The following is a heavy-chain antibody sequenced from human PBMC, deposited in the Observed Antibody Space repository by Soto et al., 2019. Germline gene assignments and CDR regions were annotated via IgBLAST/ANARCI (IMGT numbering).Heavy chain of an antibody. D-gene: IGHD3-9*01. CDR3: ARMGFDWFANYDY. Sequence: SETLSLTCTVSGGSVSSGSYYWSWIRQPPGKGLEWIGYIYYSGSTNYNPSLKSRVTISVDTSKNQFSLKLSSVTAADTAVYYCARMGFDWFANYDYWGQGTLVTVSS. J-gene: IGHJ4*02. CDR2: IYYSGST. V-gene: IGHV4-61*01. CDR1: GGSVSSGSYY.